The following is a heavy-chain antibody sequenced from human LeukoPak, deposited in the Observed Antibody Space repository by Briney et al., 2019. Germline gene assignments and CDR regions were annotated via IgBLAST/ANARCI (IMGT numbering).Heavy chain of an antibody. CDR1: GGSFSGYY. V-gene: IGHV4-34*01. J-gene: IGHJ6*03. CDR2: INHSGST. Sequence: SETLSLTCAVYGGSFSGYYWSWIRQPPGKGLEWIGEINHSGSTNYNPSLKSRVTITVDTSKNQFSLKLSSVTAADTAVYYCARVALVVVVVAGLPYYYYYMDVWGKGTTVTVSS. CDR3: ARVALVVVVVAGLPYYYYYMDV. D-gene: IGHD2-15*01.